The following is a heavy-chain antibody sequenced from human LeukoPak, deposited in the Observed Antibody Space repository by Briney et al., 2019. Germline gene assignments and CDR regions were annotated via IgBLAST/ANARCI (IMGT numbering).Heavy chain of an antibody. V-gene: IGHV3-53*01. Sequence: GGSLRLSCTASEFTVSNNYMTWVRQAPGKGLEWVSVIYRDGNTYYADTVEGRFTISRDNSKNTLYLQMDSLRAEDTAVYYCTAQALAGKGNYFDPWGQGTLVTVSS. D-gene: IGHD6-19*01. CDR2: IYRDGNT. CDR1: EFTVSNNY. CDR3: TAQALAGKGNYFDP. J-gene: IGHJ5*02.